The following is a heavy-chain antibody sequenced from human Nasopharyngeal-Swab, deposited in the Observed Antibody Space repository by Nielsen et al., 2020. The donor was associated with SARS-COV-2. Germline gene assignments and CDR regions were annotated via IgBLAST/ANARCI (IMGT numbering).Heavy chain of an antibody. CDR1: GFTISNSG. CDR2: ISTGGYT. Sequence: GGLLRLSCGVSGFTISNSGMSWVRQAPGKGLEWVSLISTGGYTYYADSVKGRFTISRDNSRNTLVLQMNGLRVEDTAVYYCAKGDYGVFDPWGQGTLVTVSS. J-gene: IGHJ5*02. CDR3: AKGDYGVFDP. V-gene: IGHV3-23*01. D-gene: IGHD4/OR15-4a*01.